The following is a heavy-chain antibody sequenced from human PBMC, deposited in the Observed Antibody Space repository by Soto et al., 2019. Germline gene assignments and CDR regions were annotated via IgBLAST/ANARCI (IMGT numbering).Heavy chain of an antibody. CDR3: ARAYLGRLPRRADYYYAMDV. CDR1: GFSFRDYD. D-gene: IGHD1-26*01. Sequence: EVQLVESGGGSVQPGESLRLSCAASGFSFRDYDMHWVRQPTGKGLEWVSGLGAADDPYYVASVKGRFSVSRDNAQNSLYLLMNNLRVDDTAVYFCARAYLGRLPRRADYYYAMDVWGRGTTVTVSS. V-gene: IGHV3-13*05. J-gene: IGHJ6*02. CDR2: LGAADDP.